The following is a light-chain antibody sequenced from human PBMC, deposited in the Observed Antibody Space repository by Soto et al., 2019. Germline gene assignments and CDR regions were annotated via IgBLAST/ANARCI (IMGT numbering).Light chain of an antibody. J-gene: IGKJ5*01. CDR1: QSIGSN. V-gene: IGKV3-15*01. CDR3: QQYNTWSLIT. Sequence: EIVMTQSPATLSVSPGDTATLSCRASQSIGSNVGWYQQKPGQAPRLLIYGASTRATGISARFSGSGSGTEFSLTISSLQSEDLAVYYCQQYNTWSLITFSQGTRLEIK. CDR2: GAS.